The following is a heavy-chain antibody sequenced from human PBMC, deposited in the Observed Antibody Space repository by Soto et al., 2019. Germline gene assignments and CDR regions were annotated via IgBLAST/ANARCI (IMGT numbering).Heavy chain of an antibody. CDR2: IYYSGSA. D-gene: IGHD2-15*01. CDR3: ARTYCSGGSCYSSAPNHFDF. V-gene: IGHV4-59*01. J-gene: IGHJ4*02. CDR1: GGSINNYY. Sequence: SSETLSLTCTVSGGSINNYYWSWIRQPPGKGLEWIAYIYYSGSANYNPSLKSRVTVSIDTSKNQFSLKLSSMTAADTAVYYCARTYCSGGSCYSSAPNHFDFWGQGALVTVSS.